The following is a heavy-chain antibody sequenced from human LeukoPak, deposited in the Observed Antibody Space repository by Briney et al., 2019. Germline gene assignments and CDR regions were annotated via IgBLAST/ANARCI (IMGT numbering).Heavy chain of an antibody. CDR2: ISYDGSNK. CDR3: AKSGYYYDSSRFGYYMDV. D-gene: IGHD3-22*01. Sequence: GRSLRLSCAASGFTFSSYAMHWVRQAPGKGLEWVAVISYDGSNKYYADSVKGRFTISRDNSKNTLYLQMNSLRAEDTAVYYCAKSGYYYDSSRFGYYMDVWGKGTTVTISS. J-gene: IGHJ6*03. V-gene: IGHV3-30*04. CDR1: GFTFSSYA.